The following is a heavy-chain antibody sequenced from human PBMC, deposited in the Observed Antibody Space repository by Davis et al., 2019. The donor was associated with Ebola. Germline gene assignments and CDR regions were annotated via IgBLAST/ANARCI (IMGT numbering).Heavy chain of an antibody. CDR3: ARNLPLERLVLTFVGMDV. CDR1: GFTFSSYS. V-gene: IGHV3-48*02. CDR2: ISSSSSTI. Sequence: GESLKISCAASGFTFSSYSMNWVRQAPGKGLEWVSYISSSSSTIYYADSVKGRFTISRDNAKNSLYLQMNSLRDEDTAVYYCARNLPLERLVLTFVGMDVWGKGTTATVSS. D-gene: IGHD3-9*01. J-gene: IGHJ6*04.